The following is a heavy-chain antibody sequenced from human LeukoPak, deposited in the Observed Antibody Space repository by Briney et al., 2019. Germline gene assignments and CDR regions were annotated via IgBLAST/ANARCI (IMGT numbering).Heavy chain of an antibody. CDR1: GFTFSSYE. CDR2: ISSSGSTI. V-gene: IGHV3-48*03. Sequence: GGSLILSCAASGFTFSSYEMNWVRQAPGKGLEWVSYISSSGSTIYYADSVRGRFTISRDNAKNSLYLQMNSLRAEDTAVYYCARDRYDNSGYHDYWGQGTLVTVSS. J-gene: IGHJ4*02. CDR3: ARDRYDNSGYHDY. D-gene: IGHD3-22*01.